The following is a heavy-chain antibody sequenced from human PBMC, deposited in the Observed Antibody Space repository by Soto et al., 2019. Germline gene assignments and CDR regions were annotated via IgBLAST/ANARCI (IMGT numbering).Heavy chain of an antibody. CDR1: GDTFSSHT. CDR3: ARDTSLYGDFDF. D-gene: IGHD4-17*01. V-gene: IGHV1-69*08. CDR2: IIPSLDIA. Sequence: QVHLVQSGAEVKKPGSSVKVSCKASGDTFSSHTISWVRQAPGQGLEWMGRIIPSLDIANYAQRFQGRVTITADKSTTTAYMELSRLTPEDTAMYYCARDTSLYGDFDFWGQGTRVAVSS. J-gene: IGHJ4*02.